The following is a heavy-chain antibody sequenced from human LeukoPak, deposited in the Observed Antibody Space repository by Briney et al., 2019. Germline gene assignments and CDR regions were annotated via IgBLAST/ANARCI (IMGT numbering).Heavy chain of an antibody. D-gene: IGHD2-15*01. Sequence: PGGSLRLSCAASGFTFSSYGMHWVRQAPGKGLEWVAVIWYDGSNKYYADSVKGRFTISRDNSKNTLYLQMNSLRAEDTAVYYCARRMYCSGGSCSLYYHYGMDVWGQGTTVTVSS. CDR2: IWYDGSNK. V-gene: IGHV3-33*01. CDR1: GFTFSSYG. J-gene: IGHJ6*02. CDR3: ARRMYCSGGSCSLYYHYGMDV.